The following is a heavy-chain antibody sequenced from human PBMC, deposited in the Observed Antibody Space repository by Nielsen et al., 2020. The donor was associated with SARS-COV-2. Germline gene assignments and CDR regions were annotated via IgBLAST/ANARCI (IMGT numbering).Heavy chain of an antibody. CDR2: ISYDGNKN. CDR1: GFTLSNYG. J-gene: IGHJ3*02. D-gene: IGHD1-1*01. V-gene: IGHV3-30*03. Sequence: GESLKISCAASGFTLSNYGMHWVRQAPGKGLEWVAVISYDGNKNYYADSVKGRFTISRDKSKNAVYLQMNSLRAEDTAVYYCARDGPWRAFDIWGQGTMVTVSS. CDR3: ARDGPWRAFDI.